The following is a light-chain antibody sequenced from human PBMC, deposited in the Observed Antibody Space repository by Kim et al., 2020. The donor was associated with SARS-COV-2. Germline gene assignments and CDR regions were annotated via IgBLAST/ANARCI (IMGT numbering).Light chain of an antibody. CDR2: GAS. Sequence: GSPGERAILSCRASQSVGSNLAWYQQTPGQAPRLLIYGASSRATGIPPRFSGSGSGTDFTLTISSLQSEDSAVYSCQQYGNWPQTFGQGTKVDIK. CDR3: QQYGNWPQT. CDR1: QSVGSN. J-gene: IGKJ1*01. V-gene: IGKV3-15*01.